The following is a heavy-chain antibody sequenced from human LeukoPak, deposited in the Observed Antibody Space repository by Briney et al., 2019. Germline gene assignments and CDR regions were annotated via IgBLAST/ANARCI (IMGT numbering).Heavy chain of an antibody. J-gene: IGHJ4*02. V-gene: IGHV3-23*01. Sequence: GGSLRPSCVASGFTFSSYAMSWVRRAPGVGLEWVSAIDGGGGRTWHADSVRGRFTISRDNSKNTLFMQMNSLRAEDTAVYYCAKDFYDSSGSRYDYWGQGTLVTVSS. CDR1: GFTFSSYA. D-gene: IGHD3-22*01. CDR3: AKDFYDSSGSRYDY. CDR2: IDGGGGRT.